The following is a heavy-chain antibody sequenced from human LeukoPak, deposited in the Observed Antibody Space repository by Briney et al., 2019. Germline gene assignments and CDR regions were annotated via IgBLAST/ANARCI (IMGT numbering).Heavy chain of an antibody. CDR2: ITGSSGGT. J-gene: IGHJ5*02. V-gene: IGHV3-23*01. Sequence: HPGGSLRLSCAASGFTFNNYAMNWVRQAPGKGLEWVSGITGSSGGTYYADSGKGRFTISRDSSKNTVYLQMKSLRVEDTAVYYCAKDRFGYSVGWFFDPWGQGGLVTVSS. CDR3: AKDRFGYSVGWFFDP. D-gene: IGHD6-19*01. CDR1: GFTFNNYA.